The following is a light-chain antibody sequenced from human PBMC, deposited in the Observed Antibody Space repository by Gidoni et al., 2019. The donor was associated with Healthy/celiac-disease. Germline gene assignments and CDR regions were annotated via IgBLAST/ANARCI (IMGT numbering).Light chain of an antibody. CDR1: SSDVGSYNL. CDR2: EGS. Sequence: SALTQPASVSGSPGQSLTISCTGTSSDVGSYNLVSWYQQHPGKAPKLMIYEGSKRPSGVSYRFSGSKSGNTASLTISGLQAEDEADYYCCSYAGSSTYVVFGGGTKLTVL. J-gene: IGLJ2*01. V-gene: IGLV2-23*01. CDR3: CSYAGSSTYVV.